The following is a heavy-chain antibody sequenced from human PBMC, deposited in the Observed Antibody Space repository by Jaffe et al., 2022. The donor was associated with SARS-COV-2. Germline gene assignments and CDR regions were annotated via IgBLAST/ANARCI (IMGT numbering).Heavy chain of an antibody. D-gene: IGHD6-13*01. V-gene: IGHV3-48*02. J-gene: IGHJ6*02. CDR3: ARDAPWGSLDYYYGMDV. Sequence: EVQLVESGGGLVQPGGSLRLSCAASGFTFSSYSMNWVRQAPGKGLEWVSYISSSSSTIYYADSVKGRFTISRDNAKNSLYLQMNSLRDEDTAVYYCARDAPWGSLDYYYGMDVWGQGTTVTVSS. CDR2: ISSSSSTI. CDR1: GFTFSSYS.